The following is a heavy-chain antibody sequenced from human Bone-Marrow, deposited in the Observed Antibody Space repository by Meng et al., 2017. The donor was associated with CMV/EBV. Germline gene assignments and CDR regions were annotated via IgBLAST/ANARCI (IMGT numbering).Heavy chain of an antibody. Sequence: SETLSLTCAVSGGSVSSSNWWSWVRQPPGKGLEWIGSIYYSGSTYYNPSLKSRVTISVDTSKNQFSLKLSSVTAADTAVYYCARANDFWSGYWAWFDPWGQGTLVTVSS. V-gene: IGHV4-4*02. CDR1: GGSVSSSNW. J-gene: IGHJ5*02. D-gene: IGHD3-3*01. CDR3: ARANDFWSGYWAWFDP. CDR2: IYYSGST.